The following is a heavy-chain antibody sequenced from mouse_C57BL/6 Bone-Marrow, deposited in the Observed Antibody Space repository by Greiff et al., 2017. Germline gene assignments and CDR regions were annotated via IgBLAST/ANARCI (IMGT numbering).Heavy chain of an antibody. CDR1: GFTFSSYA. Sequence: EVQLVESGGGLVKPGGSLKLSCAASGFTFSSYAMSWVRQTPEKRLAWVATISDGGSYTYYPDTVKGRFTISRDNAKNNLYLQMSHLKSEDTARYYCARDKGPLLYYFDYWGQGTTLTVSS. V-gene: IGHV5-4*01. CDR2: ISDGGSYT. J-gene: IGHJ2*01. CDR3: ARDKGPLLYYFDY. D-gene: IGHD2-1*01.